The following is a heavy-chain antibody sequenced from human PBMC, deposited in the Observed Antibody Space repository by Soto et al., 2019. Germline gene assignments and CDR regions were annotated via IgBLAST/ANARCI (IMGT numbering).Heavy chain of an antibody. CDR1: GNSFNNW. J-gene: IGHJ4*02. V-gene: IGHV5-51*01. CDR2: IYPGDSDT. CDR3: ARRDRRGSYYFDY. Sequence: PGESLKISCKGLGNSFNNWIGWLRQMPGKGLEWVGIIYPGDSDTRYSPSFQGQVTISADKSISTAYLQWSSLKPSDSAMYYCARRDRRGSYYFDYWGQGTLVTVSS. D-gene: IGHD1-26*01.